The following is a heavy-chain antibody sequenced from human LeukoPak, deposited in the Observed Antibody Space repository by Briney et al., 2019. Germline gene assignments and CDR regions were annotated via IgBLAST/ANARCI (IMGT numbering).Heavy chain of an antibody. V-gene: IGHV4-39*01. CDR2: IYYTGST. Sequence: SETLSLTCTLSGSSITSVSHYWGWLRQPPGKGLEWIGDIYYTGSTYYSPSLRSRVTMSVHTSENQFSLRLNSVTAVDTAVYYCARRWGNIVGVTYEYWGQGTLVTVSS. J-gene: IGHJ4*02. CDR1: GSSITSVSHY. CDR3: ARRWGNIVGVTYEY. D-gene: IGHD3-16*01.